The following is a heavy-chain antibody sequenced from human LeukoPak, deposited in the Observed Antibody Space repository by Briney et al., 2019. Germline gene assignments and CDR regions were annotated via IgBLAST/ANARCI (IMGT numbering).Heavy chain of an antibody. J-gene: IGHJ5*02. CDR3: AKRYGSGSYQNWFDP. V-gene: IGHV3-7*01. CDR2: IKQDGSEK. D-gene: IGHD3-10*01. Sequence: QPGGSLRLSCAASGFTFSSYWMSWVRQAPGKGLEWVANIKQDGSEKYYVDSVKGRFTISRDNAKNSLYLQMNSLRAEDTAVYYCAKRYGSGSYQNWFDPWGQGTLVTVSS. CDR1: GFTFSSYW.